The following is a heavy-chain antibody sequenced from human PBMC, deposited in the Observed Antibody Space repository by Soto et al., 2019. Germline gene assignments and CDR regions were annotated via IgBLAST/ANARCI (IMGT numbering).Heavy chain of an antibody. D-gene: IGHD6-13*01. Sequence: SPRLSCAASGFPFDDYAMHWVRQAPGTARECVSGVSWHSGSIGCADSVKGRFTISRDNAKNSLYLQRNSLGAEVTVLYYCAKDMSGIASAAIAFDIWGQFTMVTDSS. CDR3: AKDMSGIASAAIAFDI. V-gene: IGHV3-9*01. J-gene: IGHJ3*02. CDR1: GFPFDDYA. CDR2: VSWHSGSI.